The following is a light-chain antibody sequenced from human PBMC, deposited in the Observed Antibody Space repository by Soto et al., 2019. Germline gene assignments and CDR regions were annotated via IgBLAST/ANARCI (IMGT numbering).Light chain of an antibody. CDR1: TSNIGSNH. CDR3: ATWDNSLNTVL. CDR2: DNN. J-gene: IGLJ2*01. V-gene: IGLV1-51*01. Sequence: QSVLTQPPSVSAAPGQEVTISCSGSTSNIGSNHVSWYQQLPETAPQLLIYDNNERPSGIPDRFSGSKSGTSATLGITGLQTGDEADYYCATWDNSLNTVLFGGGTKLTVL.